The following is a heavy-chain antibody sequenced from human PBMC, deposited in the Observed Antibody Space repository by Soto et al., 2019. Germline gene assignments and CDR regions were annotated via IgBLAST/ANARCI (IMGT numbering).Heavy chain of an antibody. CDR1: GFSLSTSGVG. D-gene: IGHD3-10*01. V-gene: IGHV2-5*02. CDR2: IYWDDDK. CDR3: AHIRIMVRGVIILHYFDY. J-gene: IGHJ4*02. Sequence: QITLKESGPTLVKPTQTLTLTCTFSGFSLSTSGVGVGWIRQPPGKALEWLALIYWDDDKRYSPSLKSRLTITKDTSKNQVVLTMTNMDPVDTATYYCAHIRIMVRGVIILHYFDYWRQGTLVTVSS.